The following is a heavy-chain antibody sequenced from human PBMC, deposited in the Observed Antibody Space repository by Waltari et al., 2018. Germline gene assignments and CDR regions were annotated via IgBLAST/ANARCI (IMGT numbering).Heavy chain of an antibody. D-gene: IGHD3-10*01. CDR1: GFPFMNYG. Sequence: QVQLVESGGGVFQPGGSLRLSCAASGFPFMNYGMHWVRRAPGKGLEWVAFTRYDGSNKVHADSVKGRFTISRDNSKNTLYLQMNSLRAEDTAVYYCAKGHLYGSGSSYYYYHMDVWGKGTTVTISS. V-gene: IGHV3-30*02. CDR2: TRYDGSNK. J-gene: IGHJ6*03. CDR3: AKGHLYGSGSSYYYYHMDV.